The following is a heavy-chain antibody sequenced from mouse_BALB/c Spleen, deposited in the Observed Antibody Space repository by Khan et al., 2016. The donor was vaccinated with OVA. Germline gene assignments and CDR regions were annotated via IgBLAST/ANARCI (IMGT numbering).Heavy chain of an antibody. Sequence: QIQLVQSGPELKKPGETVKISCKASGYTFTNYGMNWVKQAPGKGLKWMGWINTYTGEPTYTDDFKGRFAFSLETSASTAYLQLNNLKNEDTATYFCARPPYFTSVMDYWGQGTSVTVSS. J-gene: IGHJ4*01. CDR2: INTYTGEP. CDR1: GYTFTNYG. D-gene: IGHD2-10*01. CDR3: ARPPYFTSVMDY. V-gene: IGHV9-3-1*01.